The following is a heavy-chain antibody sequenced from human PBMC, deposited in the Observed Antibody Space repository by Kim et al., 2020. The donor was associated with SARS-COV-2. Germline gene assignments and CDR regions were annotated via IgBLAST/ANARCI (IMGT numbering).Heavy chain of an antibody. CDR2: INSDGSTT. V-gene: IGHV3-74*01. J-gene: IGHJ4*02. D-gene: IGHD6-19*01. Sequence: GGSLRLSCAASGFTFRSNWMHWVRQAPGKGPVWVSRINSDGSTTTYADSVKGRFTISRDNAKNTLYLQMNRLRVEDTAVYHCAAVTGTVNWGQGTLVIVSS. CDR1: GFTFRSNW. CDR3: AAVTGTVN.